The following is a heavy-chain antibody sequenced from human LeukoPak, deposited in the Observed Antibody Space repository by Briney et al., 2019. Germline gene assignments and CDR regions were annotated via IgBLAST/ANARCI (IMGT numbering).Heavy chain of an antibody. V-gene: IGHV3-30*18. Sequence: PGGSLRLSCAASGYTFSSYGMHWVRQAPGKGLEWVAVISYDGGNKYYADSVKGRFTISRDNSKNTLYLQMNSLRAEDTAVYYCAKDRISEETYNWFDPWGQGTLVTVSS. CDR2: ISYDGGNK. CDR1: GYTFSSYG. D-gene: IGHD2-15*01. CDR3: AKDRISEETYNWFDP. J-gene: IGHJ5*02.